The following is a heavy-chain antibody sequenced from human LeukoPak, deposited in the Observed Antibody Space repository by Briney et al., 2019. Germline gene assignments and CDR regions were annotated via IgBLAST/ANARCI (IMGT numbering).Heavy chain of an antibody. CDR2: IYTSGST. CDR3: ARTYDSPGYYSPDYYYMDV. Sequence: SETLSLTCTVSGASIRSYSWSWIRQPAGKGLEWIGHIYTSGSTNYNPSLKSRVTMSVDTSNNQFSLKLNSVTAADTAVYYCARTYDSPGYYSPDYYYMDVWGKGTTVTISS. D-gene: IGHD3-22*01. J-gene: IGHJ6*03. CDR1: GASIRSYS. V-gene: IGHV4-4*07.